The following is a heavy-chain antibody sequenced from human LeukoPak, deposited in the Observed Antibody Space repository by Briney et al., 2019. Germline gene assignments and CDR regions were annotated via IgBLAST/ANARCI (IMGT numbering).Heavy chain of an antibody. Sequence: ASVKVSCKASGYTFTNYGASWVRQAPGQGLEWMGWISAYNGNTNYAQKLQGRVTMTTDTSTSTAYMELRSLRSDDTAVYYCARDPDTAMVVYFQHWGQGTLVTVSS. D-gene: IGHD5-18*01. CDR3: ARDPDTAMVVYFQH. CDR1: GYTFTNYG. CDR2: ISAYNGNT. J-gene: IGHJ1*01. V-gene: IGHV1-18*01.